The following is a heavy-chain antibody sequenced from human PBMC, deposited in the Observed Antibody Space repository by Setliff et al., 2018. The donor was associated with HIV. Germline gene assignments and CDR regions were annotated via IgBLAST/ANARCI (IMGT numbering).Heavy chain of an antibody. Sequence: GGSLRLSCAASGFTFSSYAMGWVRQAPGKGLEWVSAISGSGGSTYYADSVKGRFTISRDNSKNTLYLQMNNLRAEDTAVYYCARRGFVSAWYDKPIYFYYYMDVWGKGTTVTVS. CDR3: ARRGFVSAWYDKPIYFYYYMDV. D-gene: IGHD6-19*01. J-gene: IGHJ6*03. V-gene: IGHV3-23*01. CDR2: ISGSGGST. CDR1: GFTFSSYA.